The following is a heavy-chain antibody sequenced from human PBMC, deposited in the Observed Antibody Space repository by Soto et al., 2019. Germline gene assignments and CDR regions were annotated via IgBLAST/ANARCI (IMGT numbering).Heavy chain of an antibody. V-gene: IGHV3-21*01. Sequence: GGSLRLSCAASGFTFSSYSMNWVRQAPGKGLEWVSSISSSSSYIYYADSVKGRFTISRDNAKNSLYLQMNSLRAEDTAVYYCARGNLGYIIPYTGYFDYWGQGTLVTVSS. CDR3: ARGNLGYIIPYTGYFDY. CDR1: GFTFSSYS. CDR2: ISSSSSYI. D-gene: IGHD2-15*01. J-gene: IGHJ4*02.